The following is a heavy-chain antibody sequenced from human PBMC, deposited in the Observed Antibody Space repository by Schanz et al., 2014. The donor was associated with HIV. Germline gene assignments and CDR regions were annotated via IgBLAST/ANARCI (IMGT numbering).Heavy chain of an antibody. D-gene: IGHD6-13*01. Sequence: GPEVKKPGSSVKVSCKASGDTLDNYVISWVRQAPGQGPEWMGGILRFSGTPSYAQKFQDRVTITADESTSTAYMELSSLRSEDTAVYYCARDSPVAAGTLDYWGQGTLVTVSS. CDR1: GDTLDNYV. CDR2: ILRFSGTP. J-gene: IGHJ4*02. CDR3: ARDSPVAAGTLDY. V-gene: IGHV1-69*01.